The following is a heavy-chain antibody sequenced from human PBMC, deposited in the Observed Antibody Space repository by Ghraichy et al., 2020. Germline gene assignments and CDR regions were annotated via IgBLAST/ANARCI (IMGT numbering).Heavy chain of an antibody. V-gene: IGHV3-21*01. Sequence: LSLTCAASGFTFSSYSMNWVRQAPGKGLEWVSSISSSSSYIYYADSVKGRFTISRDNAKNSLYLQMNSLRAEDTAVYYCARDDGRAPRIRPNDAFDIWGQGTMVTVSS. CDR2: ISSSSSYI. J-gene: IGHJ3*02. CDR1: GFTFSSYS. CDR3: ARDDGRAPRIRPNDAFDI. D-gene: IGHD2-15*01.